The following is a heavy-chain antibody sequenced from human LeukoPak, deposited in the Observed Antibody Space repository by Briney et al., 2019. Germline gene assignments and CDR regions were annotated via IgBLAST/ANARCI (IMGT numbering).Heavy chain of an antibody. V-gene: IGHV3-21*01. J-gene: IGHJ3*02. CDR1: GFTFSSYN. D-gene: IGHD6-13*01. Sequence: GGSLRLSCAASGFTFSSYNMNWVRQAPGKGLEWVSSISSSSSYIYFADSVKGRFTISRDNAKNSLYLQMHSLRVEDAAVYYCAGGSLVEQLGEWGAFDIWGQGTMVTVSS. CDR3: AGGSLVEQLGEWGAFDI. CDR2: ISSSSSYI.